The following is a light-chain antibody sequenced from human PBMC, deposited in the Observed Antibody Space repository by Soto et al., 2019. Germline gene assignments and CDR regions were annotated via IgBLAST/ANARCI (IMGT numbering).Light chain of an antibody. CDR1: SSDVGGYNY. Sequence: QSALTQPPSASGSPGQSVTISCTGTSSDVGGYNYVSWYQQHPGKAPKLMIYEVSKRPSGVPDRFSGSKSGNTASLTVSGLQAEDEAAYYCSSHTESNNWVFGGVTKLTVL. V-gene: IGLV2-8*01. CDR3: SSHTESNNWV. CDR2: EVS. J-gene: IGLJ3*02.